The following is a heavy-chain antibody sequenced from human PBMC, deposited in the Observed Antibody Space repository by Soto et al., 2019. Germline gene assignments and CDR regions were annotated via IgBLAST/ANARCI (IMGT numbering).Heavy chain of an antibody. V-gene: IGHV4-30-4*01. J-gene: IGHJ4*02. CDR3: ARKVRDYDILPGSFDY. CDR2: IYYSGST. Sequence: QVQLQESGPGLVKPSQTLSLTCTVSGGSISSGDYYWSWIRQPPGKGLEWIGYIYYSGSTYYNPSLKSRVTISVDTSKHPFPLKLSSVTAAATAVYYCARKVRDYDILPGSFDYWGQGTLVTVSS. D-gene: IGHD3-9*01. CDR1: GGSISSGDYY.